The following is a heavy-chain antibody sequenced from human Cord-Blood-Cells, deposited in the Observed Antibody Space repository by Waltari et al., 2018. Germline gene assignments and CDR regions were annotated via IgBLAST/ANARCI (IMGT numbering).Heavy chain of an antibody. D-gene: IGHD2-21*02. Sequence: QVQLQQWGAGLLKPSETLSLTCAVYGGSFSGYYWRWIRPPPGKGLEWIGEINHSGSTNYNPSLKSRVTISVDTSKNQFSLKLSSVTAADTAVYYCARTMVVTALEGYYFDYWGQGTLVTVSS. CDR3: ARTMVVTALEGYYFDY. CDR2: INHSGST. J-gene: IGHJ4*02. V-gene: IGHV4-34*01. CDR1: GGSFSGYY.